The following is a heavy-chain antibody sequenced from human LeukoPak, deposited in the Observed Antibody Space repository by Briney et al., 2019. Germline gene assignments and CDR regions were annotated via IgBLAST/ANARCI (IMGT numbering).Heavy chain of an antibody. CDR1: GFTFSSYG. D-gene: IGHD3-10*01. CDR2: INQDGSET. Sequence: GGSLRLSCAASGFTFSSYGMHWVRQAPGKGLEWVAHINQDGSETYYMDSVKGRFTISRDNAKKSVFLQMNSLTAEDTALYYCVRSLQKFGTRDYWGQGTLVTVSS. V-gene: IGHV3-7*01. J-gene: IGHJ4*02. CDR3: VRSLQKFGTRDY.